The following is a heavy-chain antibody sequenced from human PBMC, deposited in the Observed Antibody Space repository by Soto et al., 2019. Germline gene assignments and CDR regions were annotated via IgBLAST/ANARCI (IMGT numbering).Heavy chain of an antibody. Sequence: QVQLVESGGGVVQPGRSLTVSFAASGFTFSNYGMHWVPQPPGKGLEWVAVISYDGNDRHYTDSVKGRFTISRDNSKKTLYLQMNSLTAEDTAVYYCAQNVAGSAFEYWGQGTLVTVSS. V-gene: IGHV3-30*03. D-gene: IGHD2-15*01. J-gene: IGHJ4*02. CDR2: ISYDGNDR. CDR1: GFTFSNYG. CDR3: AQNVAGSAFEY.